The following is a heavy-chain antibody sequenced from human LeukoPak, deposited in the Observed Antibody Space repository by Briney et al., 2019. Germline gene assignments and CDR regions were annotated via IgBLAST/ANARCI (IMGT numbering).Heavy chain of an antibody. J-gene: IGHJ2*01. Sequence: PSETLSLTCSVSGGSISNYYWSWIRQPPGKGLEWIGYIYYSGSTNYNPSLKSRVTISVDTSKKQFSLKLSSVTAADTAVYYCARRRYFDLWGRGTLVTVSS. V-gene: IGHV4-59*08. CDR3: ARRRYFDL. CDR1: GGSISNYY. CDR2: IYYSGST.